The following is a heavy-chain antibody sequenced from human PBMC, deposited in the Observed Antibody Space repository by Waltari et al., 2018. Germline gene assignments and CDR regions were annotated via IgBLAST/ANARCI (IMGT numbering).Heavy chain of an antibody. CDR3: ARRGGIVGATNDY. J-gene: IGHJ4*02. CDR2: IYHSGSN. Sequence: QVQLQESGPGLVKPSETLSLTCAVSGYSISSGYYWGWIRQPPGKGLEWIGSIYHSGSNYYNPSLKSRVTISVDTPKNQCSLKLSSVTAADTAVYYCARRGGIVGATNDYWGQGTLVTVSS. V-gene: IGHV4-38-2*01. CDR1: GYSISSGYY. D-gene: IGHD1-26*01.